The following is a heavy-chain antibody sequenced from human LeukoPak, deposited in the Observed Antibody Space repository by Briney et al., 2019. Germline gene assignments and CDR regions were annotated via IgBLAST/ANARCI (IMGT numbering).Heavy chain of an antibody. CDR3: ARDGTRTDDY. CDR1: VYTFSNFG. J-gene: IGHJ4*02. V-gene: IGHV1-18*01. D-gene: IGHD1-1*01. Sequence: ASVKVSCKASVYTFSNFGISWVRQAPGQGLEWMGWISGNNDNPNYGQKFQGRFTVTSDSSTSTAYMELRNLRSDDTAVYYCARDGTRTDDYWGQGTLVTVSS. CDR2: ISGNNDNP.